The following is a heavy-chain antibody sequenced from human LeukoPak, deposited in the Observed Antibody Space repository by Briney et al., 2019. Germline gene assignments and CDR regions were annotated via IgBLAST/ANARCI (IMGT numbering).Heavy chain of an antibody. J-gene: IGHJ6*03. D-gene: IGHD3-10*01. CDR3: ARVGGITLALAPSPFPDYNYYYMDV. V-gene: IGHV3-48*03. CDR2: ISISGSTI. CDR1: GFTFSSYE. Sequence: GGSLRLSCAASGFTFSSYEMNWVRQAPGKGLEWVSYISISGSTIYYADSVKGRFTISRDNAKKSLYLQMNSLRAEDTAVYYCARVGGITLALAPSPFPDYNYYYMDVWGKGTTVTVSS.